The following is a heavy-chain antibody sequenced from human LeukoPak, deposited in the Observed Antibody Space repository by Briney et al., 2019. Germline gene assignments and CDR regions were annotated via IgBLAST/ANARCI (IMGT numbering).Heavy chain of an antibody. Sequence: GSLRLSCTGSGFNFNMFAMNWVRQAPGQGLEWVSGLSRGGGTTNYADSVKGRFTIARDKSKNMVFLQMNSLRPEDTAVYYCAKEQRIRHCSEGVCMEGYYFDYWGQGSLVTVSS. CDR2: LSRGGGTT. D-gene: IGHD2-8*01. CDR1: GFNFNMFA. J-gene: IGHJ4*02. V-gene: IGHV3-23*01. CDR3: AKEQRIRHCSEGVCMEGYYFDY.